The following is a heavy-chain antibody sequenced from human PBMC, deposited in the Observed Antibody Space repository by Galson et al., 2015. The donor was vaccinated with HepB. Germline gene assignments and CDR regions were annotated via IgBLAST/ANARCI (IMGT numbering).Heavy chain of an antibody. CDR2: ISSNTIYN. V-gene: IGHV3-11*06. D-gene: IGHD4/OR15-4a*01. CDR1: GFTFSDYY. J-gene: IGHJ4*02. Sequence: SLRLSCAASGFTFSDYYMTWIRQAPGKGLEWLSYISSNTIYNNYADSVKGRFSISRDNVKNSAYLQMNSLIAEDTAPYYCARGAHADYGDHAHFDQWGPGTLVTVSS. CDR3: ARGAHADYGDHAHFDQ.